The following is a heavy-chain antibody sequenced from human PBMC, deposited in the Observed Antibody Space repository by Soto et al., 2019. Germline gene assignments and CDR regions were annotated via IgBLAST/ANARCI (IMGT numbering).Heavy chain of an antibody. CDR3: ASASPTSRDY. J-gene: IGHJ4*02. Sequence: SETLSLTCAFYGGSFSGYYWIWIRQPPGKGLEWIGEINHSGSTNYNPSLKSRVTISVDTSKNQFSLKLSSVTAADTAVYYCASASPTSRDYWGQGTLVTVSS. CDR2: INHSGST. V-gene: IGHV4-34*01. CDR1: GGSFSGYY.